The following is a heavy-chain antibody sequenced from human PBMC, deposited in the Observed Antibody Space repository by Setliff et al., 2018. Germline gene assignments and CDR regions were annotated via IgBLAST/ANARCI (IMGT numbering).Heavy chain of an antibody. CDR2: ISPSGST. D-gene: IGHD1-26*01. CDR3: ARSPSSGAYWNPRPFYSDY. V-gene: IGHV4-61*09. CDR1: GASITSGGFY. J-gene: IGHJ4*02. Sequence: SETLSLTCSVSGASITSGGFYWTWIRQPAGKGLEWIGHISPSGSTTYNPSVKSRVTTSLDTSKNHFSLKLDSVTAADTALYYCARSPSSGAYWNPRPFYSDYWARGTLVTVSS.